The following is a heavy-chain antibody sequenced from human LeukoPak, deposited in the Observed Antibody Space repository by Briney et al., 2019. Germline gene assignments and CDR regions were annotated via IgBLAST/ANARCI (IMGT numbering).Heavy chain of an antibody. CDR2: MNPSGGST. CDR3: ARVGDIVVVPAAFRDAFDI. J-gene: IGHJ3*02. D-gene: IGHD2-2*01. CDR1: GYTFTSYY. V-gene: IGHV1-46*01. Sequence: ASVKVSCKASGYTFTSYYMHWVRQAPGQGLEWMGIMNPSGGSTSYAQKFQGRVTMTRDTSTSTVYMELSSLRSEDTAVYYCARVGDIVVVPAAFRDAFDIWGQGTMVTVSS.